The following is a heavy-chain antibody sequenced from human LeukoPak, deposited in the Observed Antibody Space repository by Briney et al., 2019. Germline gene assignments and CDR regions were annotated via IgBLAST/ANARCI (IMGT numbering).Heavy chain of an antibody. J-gene: IGHJ4*02. V-gene: IGHV4-31*03. CDR2: SYYSGST. CDR3: ARDQSGSYYYESSGYYPAH. CDR1: GGPISIGGYY. Sequence: SQTLSLPCTVSGGPISIGGYYWSWLRQHPGKGLEWFGYSYYSGSTYYHPSLNSRVTISVDTSKNQFSLKLSSMTAEDTAVYYCARDQSGSYYYESSGYYPAHWGQGTLVTVSS. D-gene: IGHD3-22*01.